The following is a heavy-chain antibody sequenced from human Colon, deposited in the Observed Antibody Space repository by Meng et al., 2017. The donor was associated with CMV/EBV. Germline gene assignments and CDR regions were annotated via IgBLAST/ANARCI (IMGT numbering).Heavy chain of an antibody. J-gene: IGHJ4*02. Sequence: SLKISCAASGFTFRDYAMHWVRQAPGKGLEWVSGIFMDNDGVGYADSVKGRLTVSRDSAKNSLYLQMDSLRPEDTALYYCIKDFTPGGADHWGQGTLVTVSS. CDR1: GFTFRDYA. CDR2: IFMDNDGV. CDR3: IKDFTPGGADH. D-gene: IGHD3-10*01. V-gene: IGHV3-9*01.